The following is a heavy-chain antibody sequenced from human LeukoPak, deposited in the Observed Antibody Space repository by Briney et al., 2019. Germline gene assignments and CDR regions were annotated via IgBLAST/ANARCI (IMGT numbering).Heavy chain of an antibody. CDR1: GFTFSSYA. Sequence: GGSLRLSCAASGFTFSSYAMHWVRQAPGKGLEWVAVISYDGSNKYYADSVKGRFTISRDNSKSTLYLQMNSLRAEDTAVYYCARARIDFDGFDIWGQGTMVTVSS. CDR3: ARARIDFDGFDI. D-gene: IGHD5-12*01. J-gene: IGHJ3*02. V-gene: IGHV3-30-3*01. CDR2: ISYDGSNK.